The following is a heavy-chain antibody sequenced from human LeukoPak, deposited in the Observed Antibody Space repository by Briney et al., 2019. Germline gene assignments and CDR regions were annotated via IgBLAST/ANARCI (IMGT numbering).Heavy chain of an antibody. D-gene: IGHD1-26*01. CDR3: AREETWELLNY. CDR2: ISSSSSTI. CDR1: GFTFSSYS. V-gene: IGHV3-48*01. Sequence: GGSLRLSCAASGFTFSSYSMNWVRQAPRKGLEWVSYISSSSSTIYYADSVKGRFTISRDNAKNSLYLQMNSLRAEDTAVYYCAREETWELLNYWGQGTLVTVSS. J-gene: IGHJ4*02.